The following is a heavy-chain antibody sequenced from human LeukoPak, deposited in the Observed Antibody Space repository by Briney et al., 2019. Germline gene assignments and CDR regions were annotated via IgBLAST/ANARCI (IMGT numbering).Heavy chain of an antibody. CDR3: ARRTRSSTPLGSYYYMGV. D-gene: IGHD2-2*01. J-gene: IGHJ6*03. CDR1: GFTFSSYS. Sequence: GGSLRLSCAASGFTFSSYSMNWVRQAPGKGLEWVSSISSSSSYIYYADSVKGRFTISRDNAKNSLYLQMNSLRAEDTAVYYCARRTRSSTPLGSYYYMGVWGKGTTVTVSS. CDR2: ISSSSSYI. V-gene: IGHV3-21*01.